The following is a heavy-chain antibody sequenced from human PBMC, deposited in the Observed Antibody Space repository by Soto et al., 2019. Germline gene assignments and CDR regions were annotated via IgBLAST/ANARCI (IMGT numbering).Heavy chain of an antibody. CDR2: ISGTASRT. D-gene: IGHD3-9*01. CDR3: ATSFRYFDN. V-gene: IGHV3-23*01. J-gene: IGHJ4*02. CDR1: GFTPTTAP. Sequence: AGSLRLSCAGSGFTPTTAPLSWVRQPPGKGLEWVTTISGTASRTYYVDSVKGRFFISRDNSKNTVTLQMNNLTVDDTAVYYCATSFRYFDNWGQGTRVTVSS.